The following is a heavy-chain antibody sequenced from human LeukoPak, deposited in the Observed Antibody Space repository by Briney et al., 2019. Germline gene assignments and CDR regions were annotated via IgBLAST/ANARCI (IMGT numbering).Heavy chain of an antibody. D-gene: IGHD6-19*01. CDR3: ARAGWYDRGYYYYYMDV. Sequence: SETLSLTCTVSGGSISTYYWSWIRQPPGKGLEWIGHIYSTGSTSYNPSLKSRVTISLDTSKNQFSLKLSSLTAADTAMYYCARAGWYDRGYYYYYMDVWGKGTTVTISS. CDR1: GGSISTYY. J-gene: IGHJ6*03. V-gene: IGHV4-59*01. CDR2: IYSTGST.